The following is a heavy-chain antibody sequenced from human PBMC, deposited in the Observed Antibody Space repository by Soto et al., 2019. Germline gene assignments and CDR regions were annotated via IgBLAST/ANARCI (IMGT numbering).Heavy chain of an antibody. CDR2: ISYDGSNK. Sequence: GGSLRLSCAASGFTFSSYGMHWVRQAPGKGLEWVAVISYDGSNKYYADSVKGRFTISRDNSKNTLYLQMNSLRAEDTAVYYCAKDQGIVVVPAATPLGYFQHWGQGTLVTVSS. CDR1: GFTFSSYG. J-gene: IGHJ1*01. CDR3: AKDQGIVVVPAATPLGYFQH. D-gene: IGHD2-2*01. V-gene: IGHV3-30*18.